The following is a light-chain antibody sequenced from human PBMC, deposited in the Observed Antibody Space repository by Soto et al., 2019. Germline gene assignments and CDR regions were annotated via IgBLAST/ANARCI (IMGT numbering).Light chain of an antibody. J-gene: IGLJ3*02. CDR3: CSFAGSSTS. Sequence: QSALTQPASVSGSPGQSITISCTGTSSDVGTYKPVSWYQQYPGKAPKVIIYDDTKRPSGVSSRFSGSKSGNTASLTISGLQAEDKADYYCCSFAGSSTSFGGGTKLTVL. CDR2: DDT. V-gene: IGLV2-23*01. CDR1: SSDVGTYKP.